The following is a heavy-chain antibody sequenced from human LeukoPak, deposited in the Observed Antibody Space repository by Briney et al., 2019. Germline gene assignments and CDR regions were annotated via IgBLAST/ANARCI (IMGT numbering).Heavy chain of an antibody. CDR1: GFTFSDYY. Sequence: PGGSLRLSCEASGFTFSDYYMSWIRQAPGKGLEWVSYISNSGRSGNHADSVKGRFTISRDNAKNSLYLQMNSLRAEDTAVYYCARGGEQQLVYWGQGALVTVSS. J-gene: IGHJ4*02. V-gene: IGHV3-11*03. CDR2: ISNSGRSG. D-gene: IGHD1/OR15-1a*01. CDR3: ARGGEQQLVY.